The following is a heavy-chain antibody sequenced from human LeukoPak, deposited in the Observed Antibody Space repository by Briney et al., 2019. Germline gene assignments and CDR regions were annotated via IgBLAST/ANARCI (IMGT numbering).Heavy chain of an antibody. CDR1: GFTFSSYG. CDR2: IWYDGSNK. D-gene: IGHD1-14*01. CDR3: ARETPEYD. Sequence: PGRSLRLSCAASGFTFSSYGMHWVRQAPGKGLEWVAVIWYDGSNKYYADSVKGRFTISRDNAKNSLYLQMNSLRDEDTAVYYCARETPEYDWGQGTLVTVSS. J-gene: IGHJ4*02. V-gene: IGHV3-33*01.